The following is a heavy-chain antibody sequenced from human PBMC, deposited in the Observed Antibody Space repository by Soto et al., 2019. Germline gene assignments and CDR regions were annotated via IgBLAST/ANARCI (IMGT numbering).Heavy chain of an antibody. J-gene: IGHJ6*02. D-gene: IGHD5-18*01. CDR2: INPNSGGT. V-gene: IGHV1-2*04. CDR3: ARERIQLWSSYYYYGMDV. Sequence: ASVKVSCKASGYTFTGYYMHWVRQAPGQGLEWMGWINPNSGGTNYAQKFQGWVTMTRDTSTSTAYMELSRLRSDDTAVYYCARERIQLWSSYYYYGMDVWGQGTTVTVSS. CDR1: GYTFTGYY.